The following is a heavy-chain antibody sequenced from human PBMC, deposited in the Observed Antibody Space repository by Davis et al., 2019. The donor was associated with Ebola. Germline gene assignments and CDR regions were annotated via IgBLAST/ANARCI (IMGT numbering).Heavy chain of an antibody. J-gene: IGHJ3*02. D-gene: IGHD2-21*02. CDR2: ISTSGSTI. CDR1: EFTFSAYY. Sequence: PGGSLRLSCAASEFTFSAYYMSWIRQAPGKGLEWVSFISTSGSTINYADSVKGRFTISRDNAKNSLYLQMNSLRAENTAVYYCAREVATSHAVDIWGQGTMVTVSS. CDR3: AREVATSHAVDI. V-gene: IGHV3-11*01.